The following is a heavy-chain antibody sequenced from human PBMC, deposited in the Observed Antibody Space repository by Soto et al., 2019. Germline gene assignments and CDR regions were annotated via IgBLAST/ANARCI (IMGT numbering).Heavy chain of an antibody. CDR3: ASPGDYYGSSSTGRDFDY. Sequence: GESLKSSCKGSGYSFTSYWISWVRQMPGKGLEWVGRIDPSDSYTNYSPSFQGHVTISAAKPISTAYLQWSSLKASDTAMYYCASPGDYYGSSSTGRDFDYWGQGTMVTVSS. J-gene: IGHJ4*02. V-gene: IGHV5-10-1*01. CDR2: IDPSDSYT. CDR1: GYSFTSYW. D-gene: IGHD3-22*01.